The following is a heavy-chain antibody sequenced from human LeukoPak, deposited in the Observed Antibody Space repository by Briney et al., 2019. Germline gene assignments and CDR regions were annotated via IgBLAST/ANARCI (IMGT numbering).Heavy chain of an antibody. J-gene: IGHJ4*02. CDR2: ISYDGGNK. Sequence: GGSLRLSCAASGFTFSSYAMHWVRQAPGKGLEWVAVISYDGGNKYYADSVEGRFTISRDNSKNTLYLQMNSLRAEDTAVYYCAPRIAVAGGFDYWGRGTLVTVSS. CDR1: GFTFSSYA. CDR3: APRIAVAGGFDY. D-gene: IGHD6-19*01. V-gene: IGHV3-30-3*01.